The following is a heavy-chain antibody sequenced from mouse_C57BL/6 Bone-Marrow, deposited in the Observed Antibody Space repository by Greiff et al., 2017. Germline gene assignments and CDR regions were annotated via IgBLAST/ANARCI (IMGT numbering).Heavy chain of an antibody. CDR2: IDPENGDT. Sequence: VQLKQSGAELVRPGASVKLSCTASGFNFTGYYMPWVKQRPGQGLEWIGWIDPENGDTDYTSKFKGKATITADTSSSTAYLQLSSLTSEDTAVYYGATVDDGYWGQGTTLTVSS. J-gene: IGHJ2*01. CDR3: ATVDDGY. CDR1: GFNFTGYY. D-gene: IGHD2-3*01. V-gene: IGHV14-4*01.